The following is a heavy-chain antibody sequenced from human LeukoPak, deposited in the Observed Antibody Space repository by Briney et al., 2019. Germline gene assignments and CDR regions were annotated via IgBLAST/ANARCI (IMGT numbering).Heavy chain of an antibody. CDR2: IGGSSSSI. V-gene: IGHV3-21*01. J-gene: IGHJ4*02. CDR1: GFTFSTYP. D-gene: IGHD1-1*01. Sequence: PGGSLRLSCAASGFTFSTYPMNWVRQAPGEGLEWVSSIGGSSSSIYYADSVKGRFTISRDNPKNSLYLQMNSLGAEDTAVYYCARDCYGSPTGTIYWGQGTLVTVSS. CDR3: ARDCYGSPTGTIY.